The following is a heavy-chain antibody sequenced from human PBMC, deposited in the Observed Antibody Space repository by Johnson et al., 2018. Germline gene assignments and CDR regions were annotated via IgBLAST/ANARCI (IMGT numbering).Heavy chain of an antibody. CDR1: GYTFTSYY. D-gene: IGHD6-19*01. V-gene: IGHV1-46*01. CDR2: INPSGGST. Sequence: QVQLVESGAEVKKPGASVKVSCKASGYTFTSYYMHWVRQAPGQGLEWMGIINPSGGSTSYAQKFQGRVTMTRDTSTSTVYMELSRLRSEDTAVYYCASHVPRWLVSNPGGDAFDIWGQGTMVTVSS. CDR3: ASHVPRWLVSNPGGDAFDI. J-gene: IGHJ3*02.